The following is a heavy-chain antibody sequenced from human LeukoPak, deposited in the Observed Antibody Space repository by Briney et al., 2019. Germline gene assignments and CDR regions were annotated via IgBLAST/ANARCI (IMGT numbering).Heavy chain of an antibody. CDR2: THGSEK. D-gene: IGHD3-10*01. CDR3: ARETPYGSLTFDY. Sequence: GGSLRFSCAASGFTFSNYWMSWVRQAPGKGLEWVANTHGSEKYYVDSVKGRFTISRDNAKNSLYLQMNSLRAEDTAVYYCARETPYGSLTFDYWGQETLVTVSS. V-gene: IGHV3-7*03. CDR1: GFTFSNYW. J-gene: IGHJ4*02.